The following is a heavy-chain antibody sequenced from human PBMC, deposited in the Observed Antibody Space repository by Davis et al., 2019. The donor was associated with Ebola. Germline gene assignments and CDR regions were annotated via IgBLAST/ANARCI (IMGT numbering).Heavy chain of an antibody. CDR3: ARQNPSSGNWYYYGMDV. Sequence: PGGSLRLSCKGSGYSFISYWIGWVRQMPGKGLEWMGIIYPGDSNTKYSPSFQGQVTISADKSISTAYLQWSSLKASDTAMYYCARQNPSSGNWYYYGMDVWGQGTTVTVSS. V-gene: IGHV5-51*01. CDR1: GYSFISYW. D-gene: IGHD6-19*01. J-gene: IGHJ6*02. CDR2: IYPGDSNT.